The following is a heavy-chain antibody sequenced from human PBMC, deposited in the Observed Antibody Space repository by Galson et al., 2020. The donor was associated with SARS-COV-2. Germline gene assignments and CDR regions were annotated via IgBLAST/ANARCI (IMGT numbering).Heavy chain of an antibody. CDR2: IDCDDDK. CDR3: ARSIAAPELISWFDP. Sequence: SGPTLVKPTQTLTLTCTFSGFSLTTSGMCVSWIRHPPGKALEWLALIDCDDDKYYSTSLKTRLTISKDTSKNQVVLTMTNMDPVDTATYYCARSIAAPELISWFDPWGQGTLVTVSS. J-gene: IGHJ5*02. D-gene: IGHD6-13*01. CDR1: GFSLTTSGMC. V-gene: IGHV2-70*01.